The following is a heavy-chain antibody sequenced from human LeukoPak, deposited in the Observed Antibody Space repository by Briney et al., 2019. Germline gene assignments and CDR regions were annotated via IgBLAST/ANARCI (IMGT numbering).Heavy chain of an antibody. J-gene: IGHJ4*02. Sequence: GRSLRLSCAASGFIFNSHGMHWVRQAPGKGLEWVAVIWYDGSNKYYADSVKGRFTISRDNSKNTLYLQMDSLRGEDTAVYYCARDPVRDGYPYSFDYWGQGTLVTVSS. D-gene: IGHD5-24*01. CDR3: ARDPVRDGYPYSFDY. V-gene: IGHV3-33*01. CDR2: IWYDGSNK. CDR1: GFIFNSHG.